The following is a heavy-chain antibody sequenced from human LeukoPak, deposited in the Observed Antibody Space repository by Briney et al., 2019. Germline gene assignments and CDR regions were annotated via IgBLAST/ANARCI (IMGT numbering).Heavy chain of an antibody. CDR3: AKGDSGYDSYYFDY. D-gene: IGHD5-12*01. J-gene: IGHJ4*02. CDR1: GFTFSSYA. Sequence: HPGGSLRLSCAASGFTFSSYAMSWVRQAPGKGLEWVSAISGSGGSTYYADSVKGRFTISRGNSKNTLYLQMNSLRAEDTAVYYCAKGDSGYDSYYFDYWGQGTLVTVSS. CDR2: ISGSGGST. V-gene: IGHV3-23*01.